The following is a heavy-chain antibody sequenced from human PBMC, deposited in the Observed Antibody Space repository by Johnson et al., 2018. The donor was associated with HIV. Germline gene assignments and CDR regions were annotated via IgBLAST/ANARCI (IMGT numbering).Heavy chain of an antibody. CDR1: GFTVSSNY. CDR3: AKEFIAHDLPAGAFDI. J-gene: IGHJ3*02. CDR2: IYSGGST. Sequence: MLLVESGGGLVQPGGSLRLSCAASGFTVSSNYMSWVRQAPGKGLEWVSVIYSGGSTYYPGSVKGRFTISRENAKNSLYLQMNSLRAGDTAVYYCAKEFIAHDLPAGAFDIWGQGTMVTVSS. V-gene: IGHV3-66*01. D-gene: IGHD6-13*01.